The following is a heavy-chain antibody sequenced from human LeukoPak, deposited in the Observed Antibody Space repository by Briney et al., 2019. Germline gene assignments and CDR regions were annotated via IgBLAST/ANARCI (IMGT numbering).Heavy chain of an antibody. CDR3: ARDPIHYYGSGPDYFDY. D-gene: IGHD3-10*01. J-gene: IGHJ4*02. V-gene: IGHV1-18*01. CDR2: ISAYNGNT. CDR1: GYTFTSYG. Sequence: ASVEVSCKASGYTFTSYGISWVRQAPGQGLEWMGWISAYNGNTNYAQKLQGRVTMTTDTSTSTAHMELRSLRSDDTAVSYCARDPIHYYGSGPDYFDYWGQGTLVTVSS.